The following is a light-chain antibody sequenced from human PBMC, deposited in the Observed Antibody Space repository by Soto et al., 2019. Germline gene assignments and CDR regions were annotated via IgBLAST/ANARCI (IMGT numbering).Light chain of an antibody. J-gene: IGLJ1*01. V-gene: IGLV2-14*01. CDR2: DVS. CDR3: SSYTSSSTLEV. Sequence: QSALTQPASVSGSPGQSITISCTGTSGGVGGYNYVSWYQQHPGKAPKLMIYDVSNRPSGVSNRFSGSKSGNTASLTISGLQAEDEADYYCSSYTSSSTLEVFGTGTKVTVL. CDR1: SGGVGGYNY.